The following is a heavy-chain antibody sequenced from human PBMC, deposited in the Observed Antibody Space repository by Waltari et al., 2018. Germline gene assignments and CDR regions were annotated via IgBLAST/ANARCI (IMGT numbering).Heavy chain of an antibody. D-gene: IGHD2-21*01. Sequence: EVQLVESGGGLVQPGGSQRLSCPASGFTFRSSSINWVRQSPGTGLEWVSYISSSSRTIYYADVVKGRFTSSRDNAKNSLYLQMNSLRAEDTAVYYCARGRALYCGGDCSPFDYWGQGTLVTVSS. J-gene: IGHJ4*02. V-gene: IGHV3-48*04. CDR3: ARGRALYCGGDCSPFDY. CDR1: GFTFRSSS. CDR2: ISSSSRTI.